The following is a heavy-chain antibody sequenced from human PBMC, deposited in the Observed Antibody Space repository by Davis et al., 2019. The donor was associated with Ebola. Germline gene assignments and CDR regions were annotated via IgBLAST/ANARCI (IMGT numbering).Heavy chain of an antibody. CDR3: ARVNAVTGYSRFDP. D-gene: IGHD3-9*01. Sequence: GESLKISCAASGFTFSDYYMSWIRQAPGKGLEWVSYISSSGSTIYYADSVKGRFTISRDNAKNSLYLQMNSLRAEDTAFYHCARVNAVTGYSRFDPWGQGTLVTVSS. CDR2: ISSSGSTI. J-gene: IGHJ5*02. CDR1: GFTFSDYY. V-gene: IGHV3-11*01.